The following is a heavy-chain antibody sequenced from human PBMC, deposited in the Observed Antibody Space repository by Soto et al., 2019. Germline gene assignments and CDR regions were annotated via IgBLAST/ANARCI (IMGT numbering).Heavy chain of an antibody. Sequence: GASVKVSCKASGYTFTSYGISWVRQAPGQGLEWMGWISAYNGNTNYAQKLQGRVTMTTDTSTSTAYMELRSLRSDDTAVYYCARLARMGKQLWLPFDYRAQRTPVTVSS. CDR2: ISAYNGNT. CDR3: ARLARMGKQLWLPFDY. D-gene: IGHD5-18*01. J-gene: IGHJ4*02. CDR1: GYTFTSYG. V-gene: IGHV1-18*01.